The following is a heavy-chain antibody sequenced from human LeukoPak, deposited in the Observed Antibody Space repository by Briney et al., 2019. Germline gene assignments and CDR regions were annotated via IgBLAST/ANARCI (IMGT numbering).Heavy chain of an antibody. CDR3: ARLATVTTGSNWFDP. D-gene: IGHD4-11*01. CDR1: GGSISSYY. V-gene: IGHV4-4*09. Sequence: SETLSLTCTVSGGSISSYYWSWIRQPPGKGLEWIGYISTSGSTNYNPSLKSQVTISVDTSKNQFSLQLSSVTASDTAVYYCARLATVTTGSNWFDPWGQGTLVTVSS. CDR2: ISTSGST. J-gene: IGHJ5*02.